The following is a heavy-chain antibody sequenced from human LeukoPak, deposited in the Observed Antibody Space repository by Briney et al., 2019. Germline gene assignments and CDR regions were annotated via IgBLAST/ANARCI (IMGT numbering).Heavy chain of an antibody. CDR2: ISAYNGNT. CDR3: ARDRGYSGYEPGMDV. V-gene: IGHV1-18*01. CDR1: GYTFTSYG. Sequence: ASVKVSCKASGYTFTSYGISWVRQAPGQGLEWMGWISAYNGNTNYAQKLQGRVTMTTDTSTSTAYMELRSLGSDDTAVYYCARDRGYSGYEPGMDVWGQGTTVTVSS. D-gene: IGHD5-12*01. J-gene: IGHJ6*02.